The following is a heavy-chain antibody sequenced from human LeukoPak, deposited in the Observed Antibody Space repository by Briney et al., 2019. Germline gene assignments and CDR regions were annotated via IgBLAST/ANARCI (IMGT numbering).Heavy chain of an antibody. CDR1: GFTFSSYG. J-gene: IGHJ4*02. CDR2: ISSSGSTI. Sequence: GGTLRLSCAASGFTFSSYGMSWVRQAPGKGLEWVSYISSSGSTIYYADSVKGRFTISRDNAKNSLYLQMNSLRAEDTAVYYCAREDMITFGGTDYWGQGTLVTVSS. V-gene: IGHV3-48*04. CDR3: AREDMITFGGTDY. D-gene: IGHD3-16*01.